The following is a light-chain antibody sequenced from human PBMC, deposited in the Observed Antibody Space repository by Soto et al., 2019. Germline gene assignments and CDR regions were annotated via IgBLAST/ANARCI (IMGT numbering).Light chain of an antibody. CDR2: GIS. CDR1: QSVTSNY. J-gene: IGKJ1*01. Sequence: EVVMTQSPATLSVSPGEGATLSCRASQSVTSNYLAWYQQKPGKAPRLLIHGISNRATGVPDRFSGSGSGTDFSLTISRLEPEDFAVYYCHQYGILPRTFGQGTKVEIK. V-gene: IGKV3-20*01. CDR3: HQYGILPRT.